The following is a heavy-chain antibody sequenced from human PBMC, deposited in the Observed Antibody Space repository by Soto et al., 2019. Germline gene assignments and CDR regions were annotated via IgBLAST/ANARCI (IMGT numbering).Heavy chain of an antibody. V-gene: IGHV4-34*01. D-gene: IGHD3-22*01. CDR1: GVSFSGYY. CDR2: INHSGST. J-gene: IGHJ5*02. CDR3: ARHVIVSLTTYNWFDP. Sequence: SDTLSLTCAVYGVSFSGYYWSWIRQPPGKGLEWIGEINHSGSTNYNPSLKSRVTISVDTSKNQFSLKLSSVTAADTAVYYCARHVIVSLTTYNWFDPWGQGTLVTVS.